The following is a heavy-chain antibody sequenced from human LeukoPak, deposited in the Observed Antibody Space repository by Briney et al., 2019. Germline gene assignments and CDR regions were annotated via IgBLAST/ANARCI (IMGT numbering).Heavy chain of an antibody. D-gene: IGHD3-10*01. Sequence: SETLSLTCAVYGGSFSGYYWSWIRQPPGKGLEWIGEINHSGSTNYNPSLKGRVTISVDTSKNQFSLKLSSVTAADTAVYYCARGYLLWFGELLYYYYYGMDVWGQGTTVTVSS. CDR3: ARGYLLWFGELLYYYYYGMDV. CDR1: GGSFSGYY. V-gene: IGHV4-34*01. J-gene: IGHJ6*02. CDR2: INHSGST.